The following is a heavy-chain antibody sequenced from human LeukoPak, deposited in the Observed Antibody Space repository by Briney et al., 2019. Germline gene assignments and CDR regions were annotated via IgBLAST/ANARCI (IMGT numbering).Heavy chain of an antibody. CDR2: ISSSGST. Sequence: SETLSLTCTVSGDSISSGDYYWSWIRQPAGKGLEWIGRISSSGSTNYNPSLKSRVTISVDTSKNQFSLRLTSVTAADTAVYYCAAREKPVITFGGVIAPGIDYWGQGTLVTVSS. CDR3: AAREKPVITFGGVIAPGIDY. D-gene: IGHD3-16*02. CDR1: GDSISSGDYY. V-gene: IGHV4-61*02. J-gene: IGHJ4*02.